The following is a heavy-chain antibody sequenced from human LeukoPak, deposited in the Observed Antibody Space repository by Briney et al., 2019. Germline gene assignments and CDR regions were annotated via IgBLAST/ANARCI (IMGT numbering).Heavy chain of an antibody. CDR1: GYFVSSGYS. CDR2: IYNTGST. J-gene: IGHJ4*02. V-gene: IGHV4-38-2*01. CDR3: ASRTTVTNALSFDY. Sequence: SETLSLTCGVSGYFVSSGYSWGWIRQPPGKGLEWIGNIYNTGSTYYNPSLKSRVTISVDTSNNQFSLKLSSVTSADTAVYYCASRTTVTNALSFDYWGQGSLVIVSS. D-gene: IGHD4-11*01.